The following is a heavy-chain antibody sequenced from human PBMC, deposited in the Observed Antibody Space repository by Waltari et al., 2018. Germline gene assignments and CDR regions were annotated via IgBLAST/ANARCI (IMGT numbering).Heavy chain of an antibody. V-gene: IGHV4-31*03. J-gene: IGHJ3*02. D-gene: IGHD2-15*01. CDR1: GGSISSGGYY. CDR2: IYHSGST. CDR3: ARAPPVVTPPDAFDI. Sequence: QVQLQESGPGLVKPSQTLSLTCTVPGGSISSGGYYWSWIRQHPGKGLEWIGYIYHSGSTYYNPSLKSRVTISVDRSKNQFSLKLSSVTAADTAVYYCARAPPVVTPPDAFDIWGQGTMVTVSS.